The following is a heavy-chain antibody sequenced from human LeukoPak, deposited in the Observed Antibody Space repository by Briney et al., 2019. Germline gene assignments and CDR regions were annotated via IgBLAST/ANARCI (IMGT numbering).Heavy chain of an antibody. CDR1: GFTFSNYG. J-gene: IGHJ4*02. V-gene: IGHV3-33*06. CDR3: AKIWGSSGWYEYSFDY. Sequence: GGSLRLSCAASGFTFSNYGMHWVRQAPGKGLEWVALIWYDGSNKYYADSVKGRFTISRDNSKNTLYLQVNSLRAEDTAVYYCAKIWGSSGWYEYSFDYWGQGTLVTVSS. CDR2: IWYDGSNK. D-gene: IGHD6-19*01.